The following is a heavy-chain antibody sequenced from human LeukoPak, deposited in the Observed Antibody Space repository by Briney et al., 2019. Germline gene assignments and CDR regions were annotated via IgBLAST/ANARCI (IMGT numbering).Heavy chain of an antibody. CDR2: ISAYNGNT. V-gene: IGHV1-18*04. Sequence: GASVKVSCKASGYTFTGYYMHWVRQAPGQGLEWMGWISAYNGNTNYAQKLQGRVTMTTDTSTSTAYMELRSLRSDDTAVYYCARGVTYYYDSSGYPYYYYYYYMDVWGKGTTVTVSS. J-gene: IGHJ6*03. D-gene: IGHD3-22*01. CDR1: GYTFTGYY. CDR3: ARGVTYYYDSSGYPYYYYYYYMDV.